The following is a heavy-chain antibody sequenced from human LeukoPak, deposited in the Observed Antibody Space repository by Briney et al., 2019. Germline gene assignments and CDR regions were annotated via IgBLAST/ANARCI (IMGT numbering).Heavy chain of an antibody. CDR1: GFTFSSYW. CDR3: ARAEMYYDFWSGYYSRYYYGMDV. D-gene: IGHD3-3*01. CDR2: IKQDGSEK. Sequence: GGSLRLSCAASGFTFSSYWMSWVRQAPGKGLEWVANIKQDGSEKYYVDSVKGRFTISRDNAKNSLYLQMNSLRAEDTAVYYCARAEMYYDFWSGYYSRYYYGMDVWGQGTTVTVSS. V-gene: IGHV3-7*03. J-gene: IGHJ6*02.